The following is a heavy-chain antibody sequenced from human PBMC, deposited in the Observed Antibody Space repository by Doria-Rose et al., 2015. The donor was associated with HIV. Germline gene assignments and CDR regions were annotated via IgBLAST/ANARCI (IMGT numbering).Heavy chain of an antibody. D-gene: IGHD3-3*01. Sequence: GLEWIGYIYYSGNTYCNPSLKSRVTISVDTSKNQFSLKLSSVTAADTAVYYCARATLYNFWSGYYSYYFDYWGQGTLVTVSS. J-gene: IGHJ4*02. CDR2: IYYSGNT. CDR3: ARATLYNFWSGYYSYYFDY. V-gene: IGHV4-30-4*01.